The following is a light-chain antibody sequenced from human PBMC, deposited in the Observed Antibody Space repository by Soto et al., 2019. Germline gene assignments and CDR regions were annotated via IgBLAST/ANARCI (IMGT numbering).Light chain of an antibody. CDR2: DAS. J-gene: IGKJ4*01. CDR1: QSVSSY. V-gene: IGKV3-20*01. CDR3: QQYGSSPPRLT. Sequence: EIVLTQSPATLSLSPGERATLSCRASQSVSSYLAWYQQKPGQAPRLLIYDASSRATGIPDRFSGSGSETDLTLTISILEPEDFAVYYCQQYGSSPPRLTFGGGTKVEIK.